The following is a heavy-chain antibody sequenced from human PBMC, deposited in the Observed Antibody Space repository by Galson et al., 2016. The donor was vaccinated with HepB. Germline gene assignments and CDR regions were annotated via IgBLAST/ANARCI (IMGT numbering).Heavy chain of an antibody. Sequence: SLRLSCAASGFRFSGYAMHWVRQAPGKGLEWVAVISYDGSKKYYADSVKGRFTISRDNSKNTLYLQMNSLRAEDTAVYYCARDGDVPSDYYDSSGGGYFDYWGQGTLVSVSS. CDR2: ISYDGSKK. D-gene: IGHD3-22*01. J-gene: IGHJ4*02. V-gene: IGHV3-30*04. CDR1: GFRFSGYA. CDR3: ARDGDVPSDYYDSSGGGYFDY.